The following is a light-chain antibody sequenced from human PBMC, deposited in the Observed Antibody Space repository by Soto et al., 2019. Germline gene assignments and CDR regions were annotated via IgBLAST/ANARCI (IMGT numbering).Light chain of an antibody. J-gene: IGKJ4*01. CDR2: GAS. Sequence: EIVMTQSPATLSVSPGERATLSCRASQSVSSNLAWYQQKPGQAPTLLIYGASARATGIPARFSGSGSGTEFTLTISSLQSEDFAVYYCQQLNSYPLTFGGGTKVEIK. V-gene: IGKV3-15*01. CDR3: QQLNSYPLT. CDR1: QSVSSN.